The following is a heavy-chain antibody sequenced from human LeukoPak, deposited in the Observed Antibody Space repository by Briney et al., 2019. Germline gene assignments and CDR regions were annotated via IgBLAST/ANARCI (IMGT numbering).Heavy chain of an antibody. D-gene: IGHD2-8*01. Sequence: ASAKVSRKASGYTFTSHSTSWVRHAPGQGLEWMGWISAYNGDTKYAQKFQGRVTMTTDASTTTAYMELRSLTSDDTAIYYCARDCSNGVCFPRDYWGQGTQITVST. CDR1: GYTFTSHS. CDR2: ISAYNGDT. CDR3: ARDCSNGVCFPRDY. V-gene: IGHV1-18*01. J-gene: IGHJ4*02.